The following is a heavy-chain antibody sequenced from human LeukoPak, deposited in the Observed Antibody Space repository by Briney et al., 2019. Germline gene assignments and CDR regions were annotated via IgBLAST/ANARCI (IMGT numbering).Heavy chain of an antibody. CDR3: AKFPRAADSY. CDR1: GFTFSSSY. J-gene: IGHJ4*02. V-gene: IGHV3-7*01. D-gene: IGHD2-15*01. Sequence: PGGSLRLSCAVSGFTFSSSYMNWVRQAPGKGLEWVANIKQDGSVKQYVDSVKGRFTISRDNAKNSLYLQMDSLRAEDTAVYYCAKFPRAADSYWGQGTLVTVSS. CDR2: IKQDGSVK.